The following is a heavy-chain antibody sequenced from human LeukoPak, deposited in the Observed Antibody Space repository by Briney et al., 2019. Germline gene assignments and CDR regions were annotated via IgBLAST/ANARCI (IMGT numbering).Heavy chain of an antibody. Sequence: ASVKVFCKASGYTFTSYDINWVRQATGQGLEWMGWMNPNSGNTGYAQKFQGRVTMTRNTSISTAYMELSSLRSEDTAVYYCARRFSVSGSPITYWGQGTLVTVSS. CDR3: ARRFSVSGSPITY. CDR1: GYTFTSYD. V-gene: IGHV1-8*01. J-gene: IGHJ4*02. D-gene: IGHD3-10*01. CDR2: MNPNSGNT.